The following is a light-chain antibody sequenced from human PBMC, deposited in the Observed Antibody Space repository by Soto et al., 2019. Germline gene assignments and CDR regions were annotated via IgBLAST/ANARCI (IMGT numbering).Light chain of an antibody. CDR1: QSVSSY. CDR2: DAS. J-gene: IGKJ5*01. CDR3: QQRSSWPLIT. V-gene: IGKV3-11*01. Sequence: EIVLTQSPATLSLSPGDRATLSCRACQSVSSYLAWYQQKPGQAPRLLIYDASNRATGIPARFSGSGSGTDFTLTISSLEPEDFAVYYCQQRSSWPLITFGQGTRLEIK.